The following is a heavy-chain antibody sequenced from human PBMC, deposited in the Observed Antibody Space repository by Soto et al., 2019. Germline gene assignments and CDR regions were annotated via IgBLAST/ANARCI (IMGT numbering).Heavy chain of an antibody. CDR3: ARGRQSITMIVVVTNDDAFDI. V-gene: IGHV3-21*01. Sequence: GGSLRLACAASGFSFSSYSMNWDRQAPGKGLEWVSSISSSSSYIYYADSVKGRFTISRDNAKNSLYLQMNSLRAEDTAVYYCARGRQSITMIVVVTNDDAFDIWGQGTMVTVSS. J-gene: IGHJ3*02. CDR1: GFSFSSYS. D-gene: IGHD3-22*01. CDR2: ISSSSSYI.